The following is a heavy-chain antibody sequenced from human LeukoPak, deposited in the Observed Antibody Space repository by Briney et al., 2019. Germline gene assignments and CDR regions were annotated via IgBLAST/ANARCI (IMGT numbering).Heavy chain of an antibody. D-gene: IGHD2-15*01. J-gene: IGHJ4*02. CDR2: IYPGDSDT. CDR1: GYSFTNYW. Sequence: GEFLKISCKGSGYSFTNYWIGWVRQMPGKGLDWMGIIYPGDSDTRYSPSFQGQVTMSVDKSTTTAYLQWSSLKASDTAMYYCAAGRYWSGDRWPPRPDFWGPGTLVNVSS. V-gene: IGHV5-51*01. CDR3: AAGRYWSGDRWPPRPDF.